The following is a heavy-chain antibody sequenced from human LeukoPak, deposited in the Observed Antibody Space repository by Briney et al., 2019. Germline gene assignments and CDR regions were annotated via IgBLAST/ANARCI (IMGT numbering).Heavy chain of an antibody. CDR2: IYYSVST. CDR1: GGSISSSSYY. J-gene: IGHJ4*02. Sequence: SSETLSLTCTVSGGSISSSSYYWGWIRQPPGKGLEWIGSIYYSVSTYYNPSLKSRVTISVDTSKNQFSLKLSSVTAADTAVYYCARVPKRYYGSGSYYNSDYWGQGTLVTVSS. V-gene: IGHV4-39*07. CDR3: ARVPKRYYGSGSYYNSDY. D-gene: IGHD3-10*01.